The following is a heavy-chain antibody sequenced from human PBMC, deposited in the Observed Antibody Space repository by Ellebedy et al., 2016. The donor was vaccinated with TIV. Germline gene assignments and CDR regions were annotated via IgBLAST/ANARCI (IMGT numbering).Heavy chain of an antibody. CDR2: ISYDGSNK. J-gene: IGHJ4*02. D-gene: IGHD3-16*01. CDR1: GFTFSSYG. Sequence: GESLKISCAASGFTFSSYGMHWVRPAPGKGLEWVAVISYDGSNKYYADSVKGRFTISRDNSKNTLYLQMNSLRAEDTAVYYYAKDWRTGIGGYWGQGTLVTVSS. CDR3: AKDWRTGIGGY. V-gene: IGHV3-30*18.